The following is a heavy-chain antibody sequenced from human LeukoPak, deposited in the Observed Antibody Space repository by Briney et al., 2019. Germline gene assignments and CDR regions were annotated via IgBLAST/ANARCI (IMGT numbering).Heavy chain of an antibody. CDR2: INHSGST. Sequence: SETLSLTCAVYGGSFSGYYWSWIRQPPGKGLEWIGEINHSGSTNYNPSLKSRVTISVDTSKNQFSLQLNSATPEDTAVYYCARDFPSSSGRRRRTNWFDPWGQGTLVTVSS. J-gene: IGHJ5*02. V-gene: IGHV4-34*01. D-gene: IGHD6-6*01. CDR3: ARDFPSSSGRRRRTNWFDP. CDR1: GGSFSGYY.